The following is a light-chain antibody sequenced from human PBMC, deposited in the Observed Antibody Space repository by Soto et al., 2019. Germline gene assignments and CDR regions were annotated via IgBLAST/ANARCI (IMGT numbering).Light chain of an antibody. CDR1: QDISNS. CDR3: EQYDDLSALP. J-gene: IGKJ4*01. V-gene: IGKV1-33*01. CDR2: DAS. Sequence: DIQMTQSPSSLSASVGDRVTVTCQASQDISNSLNWYQHKPGEAPRLLIHDASNLEAGVPSRFSGSGSGTHFTFTISSLQPEDIATYYCEQYDDLSALPVGGGTNVE.